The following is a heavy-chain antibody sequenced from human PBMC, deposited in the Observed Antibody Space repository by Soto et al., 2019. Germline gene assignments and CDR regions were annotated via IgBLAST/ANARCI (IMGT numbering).Heavy chain of an antibody. V-gene: IGHV1-3*01. J-gene: IGHJ6*02. CDR3: AREWRSHRGYYYYGMDV. CDR2: INAGNGNT. D-gene: IGHD3-3*01. CDR1: GYTFTSYA. Sequence: ASVKVSCKASGYTFTSYAMHWVRQAPGQRLEWMGWINAGNGNTKYSQKFQGRVTITRDTSASTAYMELSSLRSEDTAVYYCAREWRSHRGYYYYGMDVWGQGTTVTVSS.